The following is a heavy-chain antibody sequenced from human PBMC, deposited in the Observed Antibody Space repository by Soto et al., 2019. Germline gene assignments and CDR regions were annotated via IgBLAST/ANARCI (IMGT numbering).Heavy chain of an antibody. J-gene: IGHJ4*02. Sequence: SETLSLTCTISGGSISSSSYYWGWIRQPPGKGLEWIGSIYYSGSTYYNPSLKSRVTISVDTSKNQFPLKLSSVTAADTAVYYCASFNYWSGYLDYWGQGTLVTVSS. CDR2: IYYSGST. D-gene: IGHD3-3*01. CDR1: GGSISSSSYY. V-gene: IGHV4-39*01. CDR3: ASFNYWSGYLDY.